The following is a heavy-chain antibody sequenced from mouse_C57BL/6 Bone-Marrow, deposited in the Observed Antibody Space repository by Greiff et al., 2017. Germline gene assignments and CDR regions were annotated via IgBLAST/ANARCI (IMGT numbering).Heavy chain of an antibody. CDR1: GFTFSSYG. V-gene: IGHV5-6*02. Sequence: DVKLVESGGDLVKPGGSLKLSCAASGFTFSSYGMSWVRQTPDKRLEWVATISSGGSYTYYPDNVKGRFTISRDNAKNTLYLQMSSLKSEDTAMYYCGRGPTVRRDYGGQGTLVTVSA. CDR2: ISSGGSYT. CDR3: GRGPTVRRDY. D-gene: IGHD1-1*01. J-gene: IGHJ3*01.